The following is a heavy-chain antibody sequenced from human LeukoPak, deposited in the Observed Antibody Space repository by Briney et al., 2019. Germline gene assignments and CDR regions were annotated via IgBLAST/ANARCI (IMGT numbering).Heavy chain of an antibody. V-gene: IGHV3-23*01. CDR3: ARGEDTVVVPAANYFDY. CDR1: GFTFSSYA. Sequence: GGSLSLSCAASGFTFSSYAMSWVRQAPGKGLEWVSAISGSGGSTYYADSVKGRFTISRDNAKNSLYLQMNSLRAEDTAVYYCARGEDTVVVPAANYFDYWGQGTLVTVSS. CDR2: ISGSGGST. D-gene: IGHD2-2*01. J-gene: IGHJ4*02.